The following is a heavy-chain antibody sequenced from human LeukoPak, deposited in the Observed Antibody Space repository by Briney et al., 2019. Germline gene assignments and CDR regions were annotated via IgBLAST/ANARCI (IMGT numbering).Heavy chain of an antibody. J-gene: IGHJ6*02. CDR3: ARAGVATMPPGGKDNYGMDV. CDR2: INPNSGST. D-gene: IGHD5-12*01. Sequence: ASVKVSCKASGYTFTGYYMHWVRQAPGQGLEWMGWINPNSGSTYYNPSLKSRVTISVDTSKNQFSLKVSSVTAADTAVYYCARAGVATMPPGGKDNYGMDVWGQGTTVTVSS. CDR1: GYTFTGYY. V-gene: IGHV1-2*02.